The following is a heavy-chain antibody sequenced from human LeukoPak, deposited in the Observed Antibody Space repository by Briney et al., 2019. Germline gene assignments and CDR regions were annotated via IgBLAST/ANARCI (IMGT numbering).Heavy chain of an antibody. CDR2: IYSGGST. D-gene: IGHD1-26*01. Sequence: GGSLRLSCAASGFTVSSNYMSWVRQAPGKGLEWVSVIYSGGSTYYADSVKGRLTISRDNSKNTLYLQMNSLRAEDTAVYYCARVIKGGAFDIWGQGTMVTVSS. J-gene: IGHJ3*02. V-gene: IGHV3-53*01. CDR3: ARVIKGGAFDI. CDR1: GFTVSSNY.